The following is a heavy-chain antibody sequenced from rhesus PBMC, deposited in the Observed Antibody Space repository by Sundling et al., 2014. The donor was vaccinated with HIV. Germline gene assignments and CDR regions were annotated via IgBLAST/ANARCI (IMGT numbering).Heavy chain of an antibody. CDR3: ARGSYLDWLLPHFDY. CDR2: MSGSGGTI. V-gene: IGHV4-173*01. J-gene: IGHJ4*01. D-gene: IGHD3-3*01. Sequence: QVQLQESGPGLVKPSETLSLTCVVSGGPVITNYWTWIRQPPGKGLEWIGRMSGSGGTIDYNSSLKSRVTISPDTSKNHFSLNLRSVTAADTAVYYCARGSYLDWLLPHFDYWGQGVLVTVSS. CDR1: GGPVITNY.